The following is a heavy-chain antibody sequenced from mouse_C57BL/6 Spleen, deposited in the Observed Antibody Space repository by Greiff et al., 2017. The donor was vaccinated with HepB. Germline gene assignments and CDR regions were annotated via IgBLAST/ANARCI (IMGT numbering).Heavy chain of an antibody. J-gene: IGHJ4*01. D-gene: IGHD1-1*02. Sequence: EVQLQQSGPELVKPGASVKISCKASGYTFTDYYMNWVKQSHGKSLEWIGDINPNNGGTSYNQKFKGKATLTVDKSSSTAYMALRSLTSEDSAVYYCARRGEFPHMGYAMDYWGQGTSVTVSS. CDR1: GYTFTDYY. V-gene: IGHV1-26*01. CDR2: INPNNGGT. CDR3: ARRGEFPHMGYAMDY.